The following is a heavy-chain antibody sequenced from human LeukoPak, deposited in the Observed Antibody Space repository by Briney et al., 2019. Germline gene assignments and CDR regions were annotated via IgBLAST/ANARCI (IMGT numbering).Heavy chain of an antibody. CDR2: ISTSSSYI. D-gene: IGHD2-15*01. V-gene: IGHV3-21*01. CDR3: ARGADGVSSNSRGWFDP. J-gene: IGHJ5*02. CDR1: GFTFSSYS. Sequence: GGSLRLSCTASGFTFSSYSMNWVRQAPGKGLEWVSSISTSSSYIYYADSVKGLFTISRDNARNSLSLQINTLSAADTAVFFCARGADGVSSNSRGWFDPWGQGTLVTVSS.